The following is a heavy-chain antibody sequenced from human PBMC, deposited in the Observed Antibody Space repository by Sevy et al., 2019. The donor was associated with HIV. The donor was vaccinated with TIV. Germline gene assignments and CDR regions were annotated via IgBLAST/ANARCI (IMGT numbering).Heavy chain of an antibody. V-gene: IGHV3-15*07. CDR1: GFNISSVS. J-gene: IGHJ4*02. CDR3: TTRPYGSIIDY. Sequence: GGSLRLSCGGSGFNISSVSMNWVRQAPGRGLEWVGRIKAKIDGETTDYGAPVKGRFIISRDDSRKTVYVQLNSVKSEDTAMYFCTTRPYGSIIDYWGQGTLVTVSS. D-gene: IGHD3-10*01. CDR2: IKAKIDGETT.